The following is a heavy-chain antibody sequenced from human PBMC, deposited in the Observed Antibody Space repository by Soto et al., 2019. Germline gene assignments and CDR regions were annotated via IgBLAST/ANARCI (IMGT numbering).Heavy chain of an antibody. Sequence: GESLKISCKGVGYKFGSAWIGWVRQMPGKGLEWMGIIKPGTSDIRYSPSCRGHVTISADEAITTTYLQWSSLKASDTAIYYCAASIFYYGMDVWGQGTTVTVSS. V-gene: IGHV5-51*01. CDR2: IKPGTSDI. J-gene: IGHJ6*02. CDR3: AASIFYYGMDV. CDR1: GYKFGSAW.